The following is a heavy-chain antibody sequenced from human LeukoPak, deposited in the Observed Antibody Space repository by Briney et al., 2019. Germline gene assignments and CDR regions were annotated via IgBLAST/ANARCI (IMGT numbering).Heavy chain of an antibody. Sequence: SETLPLTCTVSGGSISSYYWSWIRQPPGKGLEWIGYIYYSGSTNYNPSLKSRVTISVDTSKNQFSLKLSSVTAADTAVYYCARVPVWFGPEFDYWGQGTLVTVSS. V-gene: IGHV4-59*01. CDR3: ARVPVWFGPEFDY. CDR1: GGSISSYY. D-gene: IGHD3-10*01. CDR2: IYYSGST. J-gene: IGHJ4*02.